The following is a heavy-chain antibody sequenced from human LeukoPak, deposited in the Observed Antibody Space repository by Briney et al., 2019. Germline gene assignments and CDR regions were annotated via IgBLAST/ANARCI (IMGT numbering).Heavy chain of an antibody. Sequence: GGSLRLSCAASGFTFSSYGMHWVRQAPGKGLEWVAVISYDGSNKYYADSVKGRFTISRDNSKSTLYLQMNSLRAEDTAVYYCAKDLVVVAATDDYYYYYGMDVWGQGTTVTVSS. CDR2: ISYDGSNK. CDR3: AKDLVVVAATDDYYYYYGMDV. D-gene: IGHD2-15*01. V-gene: IGHV3-30*18. J-gene: IGHJ6*02. CDR1: GFTFSSYG.